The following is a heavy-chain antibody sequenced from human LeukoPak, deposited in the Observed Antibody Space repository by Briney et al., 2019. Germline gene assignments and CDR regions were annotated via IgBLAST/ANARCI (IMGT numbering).Heavy chain of an antibody. V-gene: IGHV1-69*05. CDR2: IIPIFGTA. CDR1: GGTFSSYA. J-gene: IGHJ4*02. CDR3: ARDRGPYYYDSSGYYAGPGVFDY. D-gene: IGHD3-22*01. Sequence: SVKVSCKASGGTFSSYAISWVRQAPGRGLEWMGRIIPIFGTANYAQKFQGRVTITTDESTSTAYMELSSLRSEDTAVYHCARDRGPYYYDSSGYYAGPGVFDYWGQGTLVTVSS.